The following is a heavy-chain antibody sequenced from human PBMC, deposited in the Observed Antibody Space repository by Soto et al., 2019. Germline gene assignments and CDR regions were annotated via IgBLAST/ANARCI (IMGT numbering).Heavy chain of an antibody. CDR1: GFTFSSYA. CDR2: ISGSGGST. V-gene: IGHV3-23*01. J-gene: IGHJ4*02. Sequence: EVQLLESGGGLVQPGGSLRLSCAASGFTFSSYAMSWVRQAPGKGLAWVSAISGSGGSTYYADSVKGRFTISRDNSKNALYLQMNSLRAGDTAVYYCASLGITGGTYGYWGEGTLVMVSS. CDR3: ASLGITGGTYGY. D-gene: IGHD1-20*01.